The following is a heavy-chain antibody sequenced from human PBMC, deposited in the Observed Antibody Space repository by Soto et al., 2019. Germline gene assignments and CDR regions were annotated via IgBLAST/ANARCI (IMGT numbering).Heavy chain of an antibody. D-gene: IGHD3-22*01. CDR1: GYTLTELS. Sequence: ASVKVSCKVSGYTLTELSMHWVRQAPGKGLEWMGGFDPEDGETIYAQKFQGRVTMTEDTSTDTAYMELSSLRSEDTAVYYCATSDPGNYYDSSGLDYWGQGTLVTVSS. J-gene: IGHJ4*02. CDR2: FDPEDGET. CDR3: ATSDPGNYYDSSGLDY. V-gene: IGHV1-24*01.